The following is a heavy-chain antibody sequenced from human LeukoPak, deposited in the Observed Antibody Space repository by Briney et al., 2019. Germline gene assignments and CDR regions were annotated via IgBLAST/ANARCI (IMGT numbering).Heavy chain of an antibody. D-gene: IGHD1-26*01. CDR2: IVVGSDNT. V-gene: IGHV1-58*01. CDR1: GFTFTSSA. CDR3: ATVRSGSYTGDY. J-gene: IGHJ4*02. Sequence: SVRVFCKASGFTFTSSAVQWLRQARGQRLEWIGWIVVGSDNTNYAQKFQKRVTITRDMSTSTAYMELSSLRSEDTAVYYCATVRSGSYTGDYWGQGTLVTVSS.